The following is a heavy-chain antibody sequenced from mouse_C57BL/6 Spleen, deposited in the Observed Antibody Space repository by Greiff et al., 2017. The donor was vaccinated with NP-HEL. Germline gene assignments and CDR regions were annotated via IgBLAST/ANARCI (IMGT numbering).Heavy chain of an antibody. CDR1: GYTFTDYE. D-gene: IGHD2-5*01. CDR2: IDPETGGT. CDR3: TRRDYSNH. J-gene: IGHJ3*01. Sequence: VKLVESGAELVRPGASVTLSCKASGYTFTDYEMHWVKQTPVHGLEWIGAIDPETGGTAYNQKFKGKAILTADKSSSTAYMELRSLTSEDSAVYYCTRRDYSNHWGQGTLVTVSA. V-gene: IGHV1-15*01.